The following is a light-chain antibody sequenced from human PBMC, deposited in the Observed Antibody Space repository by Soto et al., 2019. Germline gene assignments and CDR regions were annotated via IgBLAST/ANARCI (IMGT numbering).Light chain of an antibody. CDR1: QSLLSSNGFTY. Sequence: IVMTQSPLYLPVTPGEPASISCRSSQSLLSSNGFTYFDWYVQKPGKSPQVLIYLGSNRASGVPDRFSGTVSGTDFTLKISRVETEDVGVYYCMQALQIQYTFGQGTKLDIK. CDR3: MQALQIQYT. CDR2: LGS. J-gene: IGKJ2*01. V-gene: IGKV2-28*01.